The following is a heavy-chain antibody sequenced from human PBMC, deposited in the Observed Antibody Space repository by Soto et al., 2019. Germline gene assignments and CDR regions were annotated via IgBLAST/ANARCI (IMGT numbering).Heavy chain of an antibody. CDR1: GGSITSFY. CDR3: TRESSGWFPRPLDY. V-gene: IGHV4-59*01. Sequence: QVQLRESGPGLVKPSETLSLTCTVSGGSITSFYWSWVRQPPGKGLEWIGYIYYNGNTNYNPSLKSRVTISVDTSKNQFSLNLSSVTAADTAVYYCTRESSGWFPRPLDYWGQGTLVTVSS. J-gene: IGHJ4*02. CDR2: IYYNGNT. D-gene: IGHD6-19*01.